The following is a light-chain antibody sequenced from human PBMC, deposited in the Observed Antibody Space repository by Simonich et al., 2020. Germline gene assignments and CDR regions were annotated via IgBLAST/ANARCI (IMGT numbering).Light chain of an antibody. CDR2: DVS. V-gene: IGLV2-14*03. J-gene: IGLJ2*01. CDR1: RRDVGGYNF. CDR3: SSYTSSSTVV. Sequence: QSALTQPASGSGSPGQSITISCTGTRRDVGGYNFVSWYQQHPGKAPKLMIYDVSTRPSGVSNRFSGSKSGNTASLTISVLQAEDEADYYCSSYTSSSTVVFGGGTKLTVL.